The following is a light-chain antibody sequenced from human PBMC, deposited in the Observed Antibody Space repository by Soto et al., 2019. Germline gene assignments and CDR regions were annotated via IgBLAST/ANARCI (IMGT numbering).Light chain of an antibody. CDR2: GAR. J-gene: IGKJ1*01. CDR3: QQYGTSPWT. V-gene: IGKV3-20*01. Sequence: VLTQSPGTLSLSPGERAARSCAASQSVTIGYLARFQQKPGQAPRLLIYGARTRATGVPDRFSASGSGTDFSLTISRLEPEDFAVYYCQQYGTSPWTFGQGTKVDIK. CDR1: QSVTIGY.